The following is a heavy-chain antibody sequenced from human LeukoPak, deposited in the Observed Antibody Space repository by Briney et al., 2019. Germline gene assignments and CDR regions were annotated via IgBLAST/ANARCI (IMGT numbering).Heavy chain of an antibody. D-gene: IGHD6-6*01. V-gene: IGHV1-2*02. CDR2: INPNSGGT. CDR3: ARCGSSSFLSYYYYYYMDV. Sequence: GASVKVSCKASGYTFTCYYMHWVRQAPGQGLEWMGWINPNSGGTNYAQKFQGRVTMTRDTSISTAYMELSRLRSDDTAVYYCARCGSSSFLSYYYYYYMDVWGKGTTVTVSS. J-gene: IGHJ6*03. CDR1: GYTFTCYY.